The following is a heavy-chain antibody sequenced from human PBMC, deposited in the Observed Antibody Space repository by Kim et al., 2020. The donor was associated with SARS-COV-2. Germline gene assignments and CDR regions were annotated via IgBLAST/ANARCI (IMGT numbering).Heavy chain of an antibody. CDR1: GFTFSSYS. Sequence: GGSLRLSCAASGFTFSSYSMNWVRQAPGKGLEWVSSISSSSSYIYYADSVKGRFTISRDNAKNSLYLQMNSLRAEDTAVYYCARGQQLVELVRGSGGMDVWGQGTTVTVSS. CDR2: ISSSSSYI. V-gene: IGHV3-21*01. CDR3: ARGQQLVELVRGSGGMDV. J-gene: IGHJ6*02. D-gene: IGHD6-13*01.